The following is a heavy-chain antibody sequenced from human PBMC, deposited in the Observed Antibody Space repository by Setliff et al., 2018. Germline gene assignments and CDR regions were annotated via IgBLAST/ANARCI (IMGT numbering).Heavy chain of an antibody. V-gene: IGHV4-34*01. J-gene: IGHJ4*02. CDR3: ARGIEYYDILTGYSPRFDY. D-gene: IGHD3-9*01. CDR1: GGSFSDYY. Sequence: PSETLSLTCGASGGSFSDYYWSWIRQTPGKGLEWIGEINHSGSTNYNPSLKSRVTISVDTSKNQFSLKLSSVTAADTALYYCARGIEYYDILTGYSPRFDYWGQGTLVTVSS. CDR2: INHSGST.